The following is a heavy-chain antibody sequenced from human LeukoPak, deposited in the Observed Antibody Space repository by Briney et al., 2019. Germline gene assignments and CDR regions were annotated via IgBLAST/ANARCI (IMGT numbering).Heavy chain of an antibody. CDR2: IKSKTDDGTT. J-gene: IGHJ4*02. D-gene: IGHD3-22*01. Sequence: PGGSLRLSCAGSGFTFSNAWMRWSRQAAGKGLESVGRIKSKTDDGTTDCAAPVKGRFTITRDDSKNTLYLQMNSLKTEDTAVYYCTTWSDSSGYYLFDYWGQGTLVTVSS. V-gene: IGHV3-15*01. CDR1: GFTFSNAW. CDR3: TTWSDSSGYYLFDY.